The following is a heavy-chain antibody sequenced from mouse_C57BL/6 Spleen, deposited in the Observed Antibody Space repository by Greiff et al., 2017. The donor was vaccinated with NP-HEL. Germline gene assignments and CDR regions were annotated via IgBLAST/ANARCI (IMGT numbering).Heavy chain of an antibody. V-gene: IGHV5-4*01. CDR2: ISDGGSYT. J-gene: IGHJ3*01. CDR1: GFTFSSYA. D-gene: IGHD2-5*01. Sequence: EVQRVESGGGLVKPGGSLKLSCAASGFTFSSYAMSWVRQTPEKRLEWVATISDGGSYTYYPDNVKGRFTISRDNAKNNLYLQMSHLKSEDTAMYYCARDGSYSNYGGFAYWGQGTLVTVSA. CDR3: ARDGSYSNYGGFAY.